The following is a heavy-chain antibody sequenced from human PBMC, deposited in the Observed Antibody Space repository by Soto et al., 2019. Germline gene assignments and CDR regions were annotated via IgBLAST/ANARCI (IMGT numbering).Heavy chain of an antibody. D-gene: IGHD2-2*01. CDR1: GGSFSGYY. J-gene: IGHJ5*02. CDR3: ARALYYDFIVVVPAAMRDTVKLGTANWFDP. CDR2: INHSGST. Sequence: SETLSLTCAVYGGSFSGYYWSWIRQPPGKGLEWIGEINHSGSTNYNPSLKSRVTISVDTSKNQFSLKLSSVTAADTAVYYCARALYYDFIVVVPAAMRDTVKLGTANWFDPWGQGTLVTVSS. V-gene: IGHV4-34*01.